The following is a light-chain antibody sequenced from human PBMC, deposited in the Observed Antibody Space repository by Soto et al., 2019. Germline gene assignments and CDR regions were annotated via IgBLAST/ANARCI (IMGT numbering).Light chain of an antibody. CDR1: QGIGNS. Sequence: DIQMTQSPPSLSASVGDRVTITCRASQGIGNSLAWYQQKPGTVPKLLIYSASTLQSGVPSRFSGSGSGTDFTLTSSSLPPEDVAAYYCQKYNTVPATFGQGTRLEIK. CDR3: QKYNTVPAT. V-gene: IGKV1-27*01. J-gene: IGKJ5*01. CDR2: SAS.